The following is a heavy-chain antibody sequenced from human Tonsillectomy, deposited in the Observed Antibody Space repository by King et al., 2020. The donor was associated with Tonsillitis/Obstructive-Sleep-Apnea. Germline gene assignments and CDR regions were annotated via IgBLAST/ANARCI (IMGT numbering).Heavy chain of an antibody. D-gene: IGHD6-6*01. V-gene: IGHV3-30*18. J-gene: IGHJ3*02. Sequence: VQLVESGGGVVQPGRSLRLSCAASGFTFSSYGMHWVRQAPGKGLEWVAVISYDGSNKYYADSVKGRFTISRDNSKNTLYLQMNSLRAEDTAVYYCAKVTIAARPDAFDIWGQGTMVTVSS. CDR3: AKVTIAARPDAFDI. CDR2: ISYDGSNK. CDR1: GFTFSSYG.